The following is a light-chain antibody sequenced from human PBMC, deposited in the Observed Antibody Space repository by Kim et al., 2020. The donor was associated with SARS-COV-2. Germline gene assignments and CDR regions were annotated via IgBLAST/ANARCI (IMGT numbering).Light chain of an antibody. Sequence: SPGERAPLSCRASQSVTSNLAWYPQKPGQAPRLLIYGASTRATGIPARFSGSGSGTEFTLTISSLQSEDFAVYYCQEYNNWPPFTFGPGTKVDIK. J-gene: IGKJ3*01. CDR3: QEYNNWPPFT. CDR2: GAS. CDR1: QSVTSN. V-gene: IGKV3-15*01.